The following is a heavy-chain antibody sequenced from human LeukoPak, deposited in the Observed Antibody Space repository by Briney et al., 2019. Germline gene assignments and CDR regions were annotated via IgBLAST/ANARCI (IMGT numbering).Heavy chain of an antibody. CDR3: AKALGAGYSWGSLDS. Sequence: GGSLRLSCAASGFTFSSYGMSWVRQALGKGLEWVSSISGNTSPTYYADSVKGRFTVPRDNSKNTLYLQMSSLRAEDTAVYYFAKALGAGYSWGSLDSWGQGTLVTVSS. CDR1: GFTFSSYG. CDR2: ISGNTSPT. V-gene: IGHV3-23*01. J-gene: IGHJ4*02. D-gene: IGHD2-21*01.